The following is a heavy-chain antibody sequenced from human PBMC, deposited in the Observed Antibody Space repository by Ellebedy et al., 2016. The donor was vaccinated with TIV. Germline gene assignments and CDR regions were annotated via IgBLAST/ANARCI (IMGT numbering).Heavy chain of an antibody. Sequence: ASVKVSXKASSYTFTNFGVTWVRQAPGQGLEWMGWVSPYNGNTNYGQKFQGRVTMTTDTSTSSAYMELRSLRSNDTAVYFCARDSDYGGVTNHWYFDLWGRGTLDTVSS. J-gene: IGHJ2*01. V-gene: IGHV1-18*01. D-gene: IGHD4-23*01. CDR2: VSPYNGNT. CDR1: SYTFTNFG. CDR3: ARDSDYGGVTNHWYFDL.